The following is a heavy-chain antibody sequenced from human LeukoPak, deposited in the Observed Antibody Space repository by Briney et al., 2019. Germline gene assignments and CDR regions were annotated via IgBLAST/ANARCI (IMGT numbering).Heavy chain of an antibody. D-gene: IGHD2-15*01. V-gene: IGHV3-30-3*01. CDR1: GFTFSSYA. CDR3: ARDGYCSGGSCYITEPNWFDP. CDR2: ISHDGSNK. Sequence: GRSLRLSCAASGFTFSSYAMHWVRQAPGKGLEWVAVISHDGSNKYYADSVKGRFTISRDNSKNTLYLQMNSLRAEDTAVYYCARDGYCSGGSCYITEPNWFDPWGQGTLVTVSS. J-gene: IGHJ5*02.